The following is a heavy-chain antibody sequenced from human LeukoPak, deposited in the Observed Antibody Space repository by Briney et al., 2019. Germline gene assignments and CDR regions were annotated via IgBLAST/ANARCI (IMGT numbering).Heavy chain of an antibody. D-gene: IGHD3-3*01. CDR3: ARASDFWSGSYYFDY. V-gene: IGHV4-61*02. J-gene: IGHJ4*02. CDR1: GGSISSGSYY. Sequence: SETLSLTCTVSGGSISSGSYYWSWIRQPAGKGLEWVGRIYTSGSTNYNPSLKSRVTISVDTSKNQFSLKLSSVTAADTAVYYCARASDFWSGSYYFDYWGQGTLDTVSS. CDR2: IYTSGST.